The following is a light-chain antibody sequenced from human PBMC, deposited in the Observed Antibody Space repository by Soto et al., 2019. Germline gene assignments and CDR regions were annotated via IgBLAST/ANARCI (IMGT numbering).Light chain of an antibody. CDR3: QQNYSTPRT. Sequence: DIQMTQSPSSLSASVGDRVTITCRASQSISSYLNWYQQKPEKAPKLLIYAASSLQSGVPSRFSGSGSGTDFTLTISSLQPEDSATYYCQQNYSTPRTFGQGTMVEIK. V-gene: IGKV1-39*01. J-gene: IGKJ1*01. CDR1: QSISSY. CDR2: AAS.